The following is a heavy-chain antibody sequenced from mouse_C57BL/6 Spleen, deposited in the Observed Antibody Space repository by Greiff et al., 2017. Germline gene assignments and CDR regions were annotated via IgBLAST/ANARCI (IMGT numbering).Heavy chain of an antibody. CDR3: ASPYYSNYAWFAY. CDR1: GYAFSSYW. D-gene: IGHD2-5*01. V-gene: IGHV1-80*01. Sequence: QVQLQQSGAELVKPGASVKISCKASGYAFSSYWMNWVKQRPGKGLEWIGQIYPGDGDTNYNGKFKGKATLTADKSSSTAYMQLSSLTSEDSAVYFCASPYYSNYAWFAYWGKGTLVTVSA. CDR2: IYPGDGDT. J-gene: IGHJ3*01.